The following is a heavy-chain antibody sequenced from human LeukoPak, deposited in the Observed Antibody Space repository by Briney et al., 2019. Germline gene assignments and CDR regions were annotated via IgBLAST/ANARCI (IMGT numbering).Heavy chain of an antibody. D-gene: IGHD6-13*01. V-gene: IGHV3-33*01. CDR2: IRYDGSNK. CDR1: GFTFSSYD. CDR3: ARVHGSSWHHYFDY. J-gene: IGHJ4*02. Sequence: GGSLRLSCAASGFTFSSYDMHWVRQAPGKGLEWVAVIRYDGSNKYYADSVKGRFNISRDNSKNTLYLQMNSLRAKDTAVYYCARVHGSSWHHYFDYWGQGTLVSVSS.